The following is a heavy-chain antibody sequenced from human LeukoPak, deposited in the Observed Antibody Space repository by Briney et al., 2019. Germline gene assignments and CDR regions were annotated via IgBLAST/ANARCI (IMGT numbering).Heavy chain of an antibody. J-gene: IGHJ6*03. CDR1: GESFSGYY. CDR3: TRPWQRRYHMDV. V-gene: IGHV4-34*01. CDR2: INHSGRT. Sequence: SETLSLTCAVYGESFSGYYWTWVRQPPGKGLEWIGDINHSGRTTYNPSLKSRVIISVDTSKNLFSLNLTSVTAADTAVYYCTRPWQRRYHMDVWGKGTTVAVSS.